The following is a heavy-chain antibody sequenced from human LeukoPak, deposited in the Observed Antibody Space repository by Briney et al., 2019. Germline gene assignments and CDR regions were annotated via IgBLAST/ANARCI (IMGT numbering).Heavy chain of an antibody. Sequence: PGGSLRLSCAASGFTFSSYGMHWVRQAPGKGLEWVAFIRYDGSNKYYADSVKGRFTISRDNSKNTLYLQMNSLRAEDTAVYYCAKVVGYRVRFGPEPGNAFDIWGRGTMVTVSS. J-gene: IGHJ3*02. CDR1: GFTFSSYG. V-gene: IGHV3-30*02. CDR3: AKVVGYRVRFGPEPGNAFDI. CDR2: IRYDGSNK. D-gene: IGHD1-14*01.